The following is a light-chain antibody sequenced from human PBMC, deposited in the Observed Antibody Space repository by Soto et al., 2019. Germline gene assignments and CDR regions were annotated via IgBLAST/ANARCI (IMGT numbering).Light chain of an antibody. CDR3: QHLWM. Sequence: EIVLTQSPGTLSLSPGERATLSCRASQSVSSSYLAWYQQKPGQAPRLLIYGASTRATGIPARFSGSGSGTEFTLTISSLQSEDFVVYYCQHLWMFGQGTKV. CDR2: GAS. V-gene: IGKV3-20*01. J-gene: IGKJ1*01. CDR1: QSVSSSY.